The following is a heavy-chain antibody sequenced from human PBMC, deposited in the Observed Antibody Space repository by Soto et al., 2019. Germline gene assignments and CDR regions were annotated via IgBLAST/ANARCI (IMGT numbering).Heavy chain of an antibody. J-gene: IGHJ6*02. CDR1: GGSISSGGYY. Sequence: ASETLSLTCTVSGGSISSGGYYWSWLRQHPGKGLEWIGYIYNTGSTDYNPSFKSRVTISVDTSKNQFSLKLNSLTAADTAVYYCARDLWGYCGTDCYPLDVWGQGTTVTVSS. CDR2: IYNTGST. V-gene: IGHV4-61*08. D-gene: IGHD2-21*02. CDR3: ARDLWGYCGTDCYPLDV.